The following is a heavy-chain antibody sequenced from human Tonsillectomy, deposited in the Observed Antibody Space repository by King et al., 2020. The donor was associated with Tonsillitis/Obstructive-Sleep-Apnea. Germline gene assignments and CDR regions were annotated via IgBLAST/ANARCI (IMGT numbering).Heavy chain of an antibody. CDR3: ARGRDWGRAFDY. CDR1: GGSISSYY. V-gene: IGHV4-59*01. CDR2: IYYSGST. Sequence: VQLQESGPGLVKPSETLSLTCTVSGGSISSYYWSWIRQPPGKGLEWFGYIYYSGSTNYNPSLKSRVTISVDTSKNQFSLKLSSVTAADTAVYYCARGRDWGRAFDYWGQGTLVTVSS. J-gene: IGHJ4*02. D-gene: IGHD3-16*01.